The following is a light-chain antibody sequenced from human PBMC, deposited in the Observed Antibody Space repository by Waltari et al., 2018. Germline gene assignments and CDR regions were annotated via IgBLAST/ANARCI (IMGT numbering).Light chain of an antibody. CDR1: HENRNY. CDR2: DTS. Sequence: DIQMTQSPSSLSASVGDRVTITCQASHENRNYLNWYQQKPGKAPKLLNYDTSNLETGVPSRFSGSGSGTDFTFTITSLQPEDFATYYCQQYGTFGQGTKVETK. V-gene: IGKV1-33*01. CDR3: QQYGT. J-gene: IGKJ2*01.